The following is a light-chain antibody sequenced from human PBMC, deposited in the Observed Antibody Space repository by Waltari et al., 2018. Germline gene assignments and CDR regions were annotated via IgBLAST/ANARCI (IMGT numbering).Light chain of an antibody. J-gene: IGLJ2*01. CDR1: SRDVGGFNF. CDR3: SSYAASPPHVV. Sequence: QSALTQPASVSGSPGQSISISCTGISRDVGGFNFVSRYQQHPGKAPKLMIYELFNRPSGGATRFPGSKSDNAASVAISGLQAEDEAVYYCSSYAASPPHVVFGGGTKVTVL. CDR2: ELF. V-gene: IGLV2-14*01.